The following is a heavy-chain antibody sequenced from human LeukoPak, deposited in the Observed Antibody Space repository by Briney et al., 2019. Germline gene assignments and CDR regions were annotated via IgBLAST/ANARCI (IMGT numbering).Heavy chain of an antibody. CDR3: ARDSSLDY. D-gene: IGHD6-13*01. J-gene: IGHJ4*02. CDR1: GYTFTDYY. Sequence: GASVKVSCKASGYTFTDYYMHWVRQAPGQGLEWMGWINPSSGGTNSAQKFQGRVTMTRDTSISTAYMELSRLRSDDTAVYYCARDSSLDYWGQGTLVTVSS. V-gene: IGHV1-2*02. CDR2: INPSSGGT.